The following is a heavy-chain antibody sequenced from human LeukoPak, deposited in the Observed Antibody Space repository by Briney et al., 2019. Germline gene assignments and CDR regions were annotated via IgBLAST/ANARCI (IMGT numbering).Heavy chain of an antibody. D-gene: IGHD5-18*01. V-gene: IGHV4-59*01. J-gene: IGHJ4*02. Sequence: SETLSLTCTVSGGSISSYYWSWIRQPPGKGLEWIGYIYYSGSTNYNPSLKSRVTISVDTSKNQFSPKLSSVTAADTAVYYCARAKDTAMVIDYWGQGTLVTVSS. CDR3: ARAKDTAMVIDY. CDR1: GGSISSYY. CDR2: IYYSGST.